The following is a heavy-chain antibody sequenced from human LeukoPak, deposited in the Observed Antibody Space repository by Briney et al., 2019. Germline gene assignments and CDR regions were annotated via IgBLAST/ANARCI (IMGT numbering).Heavy chain of an antibody. CDR3: ARVEMATSTPYFDY. Sequence: PGGSLRLSCAASGFTFSDYYMSWIRQAPGKGLEWVSYISSSGSTIYYADSVKGRFTISRDNAKNSLYLQMNSLRAEDTAVYYCARVEMATSTPYFDYWGQGTLVTVSS. D-gene: IGHD5-24*01. J-gene: IGHJ4*02. CDR1: GFTFSDYY. CDR2: ISSSGSTI. V-gene: IGHV3-11*04.